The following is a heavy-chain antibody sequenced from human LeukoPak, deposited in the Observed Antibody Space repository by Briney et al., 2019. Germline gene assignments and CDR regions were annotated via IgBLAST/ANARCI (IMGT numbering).Heavy chain of an antibody. CDR1: GYTFTGYY. V-gene: IGHV1-2*02. D-gene: IGHD6-19*01. J-gene: IGHJ6*03. CDR2: INPNSGGT. Sequence: ASVKVSCKASGYTFTGYYMHWVRQAPGQGLEWMGWINPNSGGTNYAQKFQGRVTMTRDTSISTAYMELSRLRSDDTAVYYCARGIAVAGTIYYYYYMDVWGKGTTVTVSS. CDR3: ARGIAVAGTIYYYYYMDV.